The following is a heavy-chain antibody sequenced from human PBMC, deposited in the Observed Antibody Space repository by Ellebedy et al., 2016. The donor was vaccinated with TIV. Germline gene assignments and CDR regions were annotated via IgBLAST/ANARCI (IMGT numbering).Heavy chain of an antibody. J-gene: IGHJ5*02. V-gene: IGHV1-24*01. CDR2: FDPEDGET. CDR3: AIGLVGATRAHNWFDP. D-gene: IGHD1-26*01. Sequence: ASVKVSXXVSGYTLTDLSMHWVRQAPGKGLEWMGGFDPEDGETIYAQKFQGRVTITADESTSTAYMELSSLRSEDTAVYYCAIGLVGATRAHNWFDPWGQGTLVTVSS. CDR1: GYTLTDLS.